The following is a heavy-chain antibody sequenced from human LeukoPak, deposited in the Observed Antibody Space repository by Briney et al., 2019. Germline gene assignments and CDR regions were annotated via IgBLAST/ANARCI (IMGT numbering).Heavy chain of an antibody. V-gene: IGHV3-30*03. D-gene: IGHD5-18*01. CDR2: ISYDGSNK. J-gene: IGHJ6*02. CDR1: GFTFSSYS. Sequence: GGSLRLSCAASGFTFSSYSMNWVRQAPGKGLEWVAVISYDGSNKYYADSVKGRFTISRDNSKNTLYLQMNSLRAEDTAVYYCARGIQLWSHYYYYGMDVWGQGTTVTVSS. CDR3: ARGIQLWSHYYYYGMDV.